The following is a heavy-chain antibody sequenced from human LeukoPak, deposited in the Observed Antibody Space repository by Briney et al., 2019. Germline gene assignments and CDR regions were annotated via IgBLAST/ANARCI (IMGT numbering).Heavy chain of an antibody. Sequence: PGGSLRLSCAASGFTFSSYSMNWVRQAPGKGLEWVSSISSGSSYIYYADSLKGRFTTSRDNAKNSLYLQMNSLRAEDTAVYYCATGVRGYNSALDYWGQGTLVTVSP. D-gene: IGHD6-19*01. CDR3: ATGVRGYNSALDY. CDR2: ISSGSSYI. J-gene: IGHJ4*02. CDR1: GFTFSSYS. V-gene: IGHV3-21*01.